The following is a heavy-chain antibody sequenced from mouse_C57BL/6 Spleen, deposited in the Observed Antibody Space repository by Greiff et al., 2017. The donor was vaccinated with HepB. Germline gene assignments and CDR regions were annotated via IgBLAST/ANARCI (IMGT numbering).Heavy chain of an antibody. Sequence: EVMLVESEGGLVQPGSSMKLSCTASGFTFSDYYMAWVRQVPEKGLEWVANINYDGSSTYYLDSLKSRFIISRDNAKNILYLQMSSLKSEDTATYYCARDRTTVVAFDYWGQGTTLTVSS. CDR1: GFTFSDYY. CDR3: ARDRTTVVAFDY. CDR2: INYDGSST. D-gene: IGHD1-1*01. V-gene: IGHV5-16*01. J-gene: IGHJ2*01.